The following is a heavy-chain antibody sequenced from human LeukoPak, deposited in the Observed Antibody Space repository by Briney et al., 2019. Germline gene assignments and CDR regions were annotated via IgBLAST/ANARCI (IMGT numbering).Heavy chain of an antibody. V-gene: IGHV1-2*02. CDR1: GYTFTGYY. D-gene: IGHD5-12*01. Sequence: GASVKVSCKASGYTFTGYYMHWVRQAPGQGLEWMGWINPNSGGTNYAQKFQGRVTMTRDTSISTAYMELSRLRSDDTAVYYCARVYSGYDFYFDYWGQGTLVTVSS. CDR2: INPNSGGT. J-gene: IGHJ4*02. CDR3: ARVYSGYDFYFDY.